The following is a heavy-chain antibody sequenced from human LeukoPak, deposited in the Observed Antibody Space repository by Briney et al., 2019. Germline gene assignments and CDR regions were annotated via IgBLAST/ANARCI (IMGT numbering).Heavy chain of an antibody. D-gene: IGHD2-2*02. CDR2: IYYTGTT. CDR1: GGSISSHY. CDR3: ATHAGYTGTYTSPFDY. Sequence: PSETLSLTCTVSGGSISSHYWSWIRQPPGKGLEWIGYIYYTGTTNYNPYLKSRVTMSLDTSKNQFSLKLSSVTAADTAVYFCATHAGYTGTYTSPFDYWGQGALVTVSS. J-gene: IGHJ4*02. V-gene: IGHV4-59*08.